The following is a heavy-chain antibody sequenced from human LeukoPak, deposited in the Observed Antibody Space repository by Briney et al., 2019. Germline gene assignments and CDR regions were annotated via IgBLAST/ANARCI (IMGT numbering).Heavy chain of an antibody. J-gene: IGHJ5*02. CDR2: INTNTGNP. CDR3: ARGGDMITFGGVIVFVNNWFDP. V-gene: IGHV7-4-1*02. Sequence: ASVKVSCKASGYTFTSYAMNWVRQAPGQGLEWMGWINTNTGNPTYAQGFTGRFVFSLDTSVSTAYLQISSLKAEDTAVYYCARGGDMITFGGVIVFVNNWFDPWGQGTLVTVSS. D-gene: IGHD3-16*02. CDR1: GYTFTSYA.